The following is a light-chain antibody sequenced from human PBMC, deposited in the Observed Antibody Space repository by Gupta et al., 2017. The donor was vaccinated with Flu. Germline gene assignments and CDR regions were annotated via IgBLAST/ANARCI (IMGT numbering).Light chain of an antibody. J-gene: IGLJ1*01. Sequence: QSALTQPASVSGSPGQSVTISCTGTSSDVGGYNSVSWYQHHPGNAPKLMIYDVSYCPSGVSDRVSGSKSGNTASLTISGLQAEDEAEYYCSSYTSSTTLVFGTGTKVNVL. V-gene: IGLV2-14*01. CDR3: SSYTSSTTLV. CDR1: SSDVGGYNS. CDR2: DVS.